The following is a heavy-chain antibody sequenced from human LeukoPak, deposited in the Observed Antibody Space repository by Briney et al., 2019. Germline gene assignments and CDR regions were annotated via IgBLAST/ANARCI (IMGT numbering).Heavy chain of an antibody. V-gene: IGHV3-49*04. Sequence: GGSLRLSCTASGFTFGDYAMSWVRQAPGKGLEWVGFIRSKAYGGTTEYAASVKGRFTISRDDSKSIAYLQMNSLRAEDTAAYYCATNYDFWSGYSHPFDYWGQGTLVTVSS. CDR1: GFTFGDYA. D-gene: IGHD3-3*01. CDR2: IRSKAYGGTT. CDR3: ATNYDFWSGYSHPFDY. J-gene: IGHJ4*02.